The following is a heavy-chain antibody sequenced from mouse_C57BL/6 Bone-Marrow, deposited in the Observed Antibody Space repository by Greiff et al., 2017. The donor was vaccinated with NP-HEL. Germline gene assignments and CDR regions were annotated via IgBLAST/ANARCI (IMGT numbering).Heavy chain of an antibody. J-gene: IGHJ2*01. CDR2: INPNNGGT. V-gene: IGHV1-26*01. CDR1: GYTFTDYY. D-gene: IGHD2-2*01. Sequence: EVQLQQPGPELVKPGASVKISCKASGYTFTDYYMNWVKQSPGKSLEWIGDINPNNGGTSYNQKFKGKATLTVDKSSSTAYMELRSLTSEGSAVYYCANGYYFDYWGQGTTLTVSS. CDR3: ANGYYFDY.